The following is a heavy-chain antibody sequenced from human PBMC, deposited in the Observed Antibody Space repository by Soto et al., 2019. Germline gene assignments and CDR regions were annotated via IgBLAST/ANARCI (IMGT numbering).Heavy chain of an antibody. D-gene: IGHD3-10*01. Sequence: PSETLSLTCTVSGDSISSYYWSWFRQPPGKGLEGIGYIYHGGSTNYNPSLESRVTLSLDASKNQFSLKLSSVTAADPAVYYCARHVAYSYGSGNYYPHRHWFDPWGQGTLVTVSS. CDR3: ARHVAYSYGSGNYYPHRHWFDP. J-gene: IGHJ5*02. V-gene: IGHV4-59*08. CDR1: GDSISSYY. CDR2: IYHGGST.